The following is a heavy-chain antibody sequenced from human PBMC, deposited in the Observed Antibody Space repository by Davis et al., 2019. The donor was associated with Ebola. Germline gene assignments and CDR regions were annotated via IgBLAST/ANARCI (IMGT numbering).Heavy chain of an antibody. D-gene: IGHD2-2*02. CDR3: ARDRIVVVPAAILYYYYGMDV. J-gene: IGHJ6*02. Sequence: GGSLRLSCAASGFTFADYAMHWVRQAPGKGLEWVSLISGDGGSTYYVDSVKGRFTISRDNAKNSLYLQMNSLRAEDTAVYYCARDRIVVVPAAILYYYYGMDVWGQGTTVTVSS. V-gene: IGHV3-43*02. CDR1: GFTFADYA. CDR2: ISGDGGST.